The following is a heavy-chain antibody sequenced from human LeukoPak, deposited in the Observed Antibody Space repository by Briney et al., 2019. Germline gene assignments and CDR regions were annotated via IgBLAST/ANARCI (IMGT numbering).Heavy chain of an antibody. J-gene: IGHJ5*02. CDR3: ARVFSRPLRFLEWGPKPRNWFDP. Sequence: SETLSLTCAVYGGSFSGYYWSWIRQPPGKGLEWIGEINYSGSTNYNPSLKSRVTISVDTSKNQFSLKLSSVTAADTAVYYCARVFSRPLRFLEWGPKPRNWFDPWGQGTLVTVSS. CDR1: GGSFSGYY. D-gene: IGHD3-3*01. CDR2: INYSGST. V-gene: IGHV4-34*01.